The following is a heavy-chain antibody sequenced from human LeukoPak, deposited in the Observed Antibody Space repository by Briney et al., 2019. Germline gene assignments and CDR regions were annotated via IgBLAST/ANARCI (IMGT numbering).Heavy chain of an antibody. CDR2: ITSTTTYT. J-gene: IGHJ4*02. CDR1: GFIFNTFG. Sequence: PGGSLRLSCSASGFIFNTFGMNWVRQAPGKGLEWVSSITSTTTYTYYADSVKGRFTISRDNAKNSLYLQMNSLRAEDTAVYYCARRPGGYYDTSGILEYFDFWGQGALVTVSS. D-gene: IGHD3-22*01. V-gene: IGHV3-21*06. CDR3: ARRPGGYYDTSGILEYFDF.